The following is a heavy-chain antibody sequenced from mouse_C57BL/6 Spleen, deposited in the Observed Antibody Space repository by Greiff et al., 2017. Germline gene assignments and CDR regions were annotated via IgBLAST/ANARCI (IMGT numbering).Heavy chain of an antibody. D-gene: IGHD2-4*01. CDR1: GFTFSSYA. J-gene: IGHJ2*01. CDR3: TRDGYDYDDLDY. Sequence: EVQRVESGEGLVKPGGSLKLSCAASGFTFSSYAMSWVRQTPEKRLEWVAYISSGGDYIYYADTVKGRFTISRDNARNTLYLQMSSLKSEDTAMYYCTRDGYDYDDLDYWGQGTTLTVSS. V-gene: IGHV5-9-1*02. CDR2: ISSGGDYI.